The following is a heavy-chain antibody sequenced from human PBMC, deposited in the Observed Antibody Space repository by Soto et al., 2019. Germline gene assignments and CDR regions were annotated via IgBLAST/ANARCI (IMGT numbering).Heavy chain of an antibody. Sequence: SVKVSCKASGGTFSSYAISWVRQAPGQGLGWMGGIIPIFGTANYAQKFQGRVTITADESTSTAYMELSSLRSEDTAVYYCARDSVDYYDSSGYYEGWFDPWGQGTLVTVSS. CDR1: GGTFSSYA. CDR3: ARDSVDYYDSSGYYEGWFDP. CDR2: IIPIFGTA. J-gene: IGHJ5*02. D-gene: IGHD3-22*01. V-gene: IGHV1-69*13.